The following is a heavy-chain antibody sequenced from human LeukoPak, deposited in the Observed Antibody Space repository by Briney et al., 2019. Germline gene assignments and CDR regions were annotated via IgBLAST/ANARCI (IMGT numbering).Heavy chain of an antibody. CDR3: AKQIVVVLYGMDV. CDR2: ISGSGGST. V-gene: IGHV3-23*01. J-gene: IGHJ6*02. D-gene: IGHD3-22*01. CDR1: GFTFSSYA. Sequence: PGGSLRLSCAASGFTFSSYAMSWVRQAPGKGLEWVSAISGSGGSTYYADSVKGRFTISRDNSKNTLYLEMNSLRAEDTAVYYCAKQIVVVLYGMDVWGQGTTVTVSS.